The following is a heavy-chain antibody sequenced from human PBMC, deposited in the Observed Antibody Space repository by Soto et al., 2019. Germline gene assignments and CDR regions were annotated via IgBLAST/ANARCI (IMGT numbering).Heavy chain of an antibody. CDR1: GFTFSSYG. Sequence: PGGSLRLSCAASGFTFSSYGIHWVRQAPGKGLEWVGIIWYDGSNKYYADSVKGRFTISRDSSKNTVYLQMDSLRVEDTAVYYCASPLRYFDWCFDYWGQGTLVTVSS. D-gene: IGHD3-9*01. J-gene: IGHJ4*02. CDR2: IWYDGSNK. CDR3: ASPLRYFDWCFDY. V-gene: IGHV3-33*01.